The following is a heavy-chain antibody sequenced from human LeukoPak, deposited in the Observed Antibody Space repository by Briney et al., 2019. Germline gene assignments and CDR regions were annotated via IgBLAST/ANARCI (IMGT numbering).Heavy chain of an antibody. CDR3: ARRGIHCSSTSCYSFDP. J-gene: IGHJ5*02. CDR1: GDSVSSNSAA. CDR2: TYYRAKWYN. D-gene: IGHD2-2*01. Sequence: SQSLSLTCAISGDSVSSNSAAWNWIRQSPSRGLEWLGRTYYRAKWYNDYAVSVKSRMTINPDTSKNQFSLQLNSVTPEDTAVYYCARRGIHCSSTSCYSFDPWGQGTLVTVSS. V-gene: IGHV6-1*01.